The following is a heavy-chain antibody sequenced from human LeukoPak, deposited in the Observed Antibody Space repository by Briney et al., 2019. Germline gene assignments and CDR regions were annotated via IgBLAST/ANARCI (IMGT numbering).Heavy chain of an antibody. CDR1: GYTFTRYG. CDR3: ARDGVGGQQLVLAGY. V-gene: IGHV1-18*01. D-gene: IGHD6-13*01. CDR2: ISAYNDNT. J-gene: IGHJ4*02. Sequence: GASVKVSCKASGYTFTRYGINWVRQAPGQGLEWMGWISAYNDNTKYAQKFQGRVTMTTDTSTSTAYMELRSLRSDDTAAYYCARDGVGGQQLVLAGYWGQGTLVTVSS.